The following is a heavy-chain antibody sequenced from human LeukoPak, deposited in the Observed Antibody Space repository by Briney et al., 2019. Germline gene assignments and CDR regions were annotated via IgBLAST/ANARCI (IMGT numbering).Heavy chain of an antibody. D-gene: IGHD4-17*01. CDR3: ARGTDCGDYGF. V-gene: IGHV3-48*03. CDR2: ISSSGSTI. CDR1: GXTFSSYD. J-gene: IGHJ4*02. Sequence: GSLRLSSAASGXTFSSYDMSWVRQAPGKGLEGLSYISSSGSTIYYADSVKGRFTISRDNAKNSLYLQMNSLTAEDTAVYYCARGTDCGDYGFWGQGTLVTVSS.